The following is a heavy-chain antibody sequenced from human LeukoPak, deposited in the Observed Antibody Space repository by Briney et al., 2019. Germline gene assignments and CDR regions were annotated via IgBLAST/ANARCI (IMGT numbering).Heavy chain of an antibody. D-gene: IGHD2-2*01. CDR2: INHPGTT. Sequence: SETLSLTCAVSGLSLNHYYWTWIRQPPGKGLEWIGEINHPGTTNYNPSLKSRVTISIDTSKNQFSLKVNSVTAADTAIYYCAMLLYHSGRPGPWGQGTLVTVSS. J-gene: IGHJ5*02. CDR1: GLSLNHYY. CDR3: AMLLYHSGRPGP. V-gene: IGHV4-34*01.